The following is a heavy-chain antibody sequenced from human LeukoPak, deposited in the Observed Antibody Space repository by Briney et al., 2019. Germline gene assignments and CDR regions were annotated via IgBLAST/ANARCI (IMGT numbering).Heavy chain of an antibody. V-gene: IGHV4-59*01. Sequence: ASETLSLTCTVSGGSISSYYWSWIRQPPGKGLEWIGYIYYSGSTNYNPSLKSRVTISVDTSKNQFSLKLSSVTAADTAMYYCARDLGGREGYNYCFDYWGQGTLVTVSS. CDR2: IYYSGST. CDR3: ARDLGGREGYNYCFDY. CDR1: GGSISSYY. D-gene: IGHD5-24*01. J-gene: IGHJ4*02.